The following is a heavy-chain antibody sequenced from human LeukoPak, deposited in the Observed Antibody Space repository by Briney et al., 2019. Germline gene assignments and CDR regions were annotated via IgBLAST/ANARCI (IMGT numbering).Heavy chain of an antibody. CDR3: ASRQPTGTAAYYYYGMDV. CDR1: GYTFTGYY. Sequence: ASVKVSCKASGYTFTGYYMHWVRQAPGQGLEWMGWINPTSGGTNYAQKFQGRVTMTRDTSISTAYMDLSRLRSDDTAVYYCASRQPTGTAAYYYYGMDVWGQGTTVTVSS. D-gene: IGHD1-14*01. V-gene: IGHV1-2*02. J-gene: IGHJ6*02. CDR2: INPTSGGT.